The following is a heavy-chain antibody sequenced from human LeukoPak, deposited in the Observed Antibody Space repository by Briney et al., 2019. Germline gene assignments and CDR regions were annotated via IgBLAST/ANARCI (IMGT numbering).Heavy chain of an antibody. CDR1: GGSISSGSYY. V-gene: IGHV4-61*02. Sequence: PSQSQSLTCTVSGGSISSGSYYWSWIRQPAGKGLEWIGRIYTSGSTNYNPSLKSRVTISVDTSKNQFSLKLSSVTAADTAVYYCAREDETGDIDWFDPWGQGTLVTVSS. J-gene: IGHJ5*02. D-gene: IGHD7-27*01. CDR2: IYTSGST. CDR3: AREDETGDIDWFDP.